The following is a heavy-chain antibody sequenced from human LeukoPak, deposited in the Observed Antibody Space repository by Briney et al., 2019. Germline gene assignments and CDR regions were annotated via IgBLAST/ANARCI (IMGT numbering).Heavy chain of an antibody. V-gene: IGHV1-2*06. CDR2: INPNSGGT. Sequence: ASVKVSCKASGYTFTSYYMHWVGQAPGQGLEWMGRINPNSGGTNYAQKFQGRVTMTRDTSISTAYMEVSRLRSGDTAVYYCAREWSYGDYYDYWGQGTLVTVSS. CDR3: AREWSYGDYYDY. CDR1: GYTFTSYY. D-gene: IGHD4-17*01. J-gene: IGHJ4*02.